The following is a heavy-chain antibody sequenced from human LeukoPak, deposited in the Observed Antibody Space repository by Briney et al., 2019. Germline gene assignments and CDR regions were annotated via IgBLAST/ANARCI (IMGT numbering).Heavy chain of an antibody. J-gene: IGHJ2*01. CDR2: IGTAGDT. Sequence: PGGSLRLSCTASGFTFSSYDMHWVRQAPGKGLEWVSAIGTAGDTYYPGSVKGRFSISRENAKNSLSLQMNSLRAGDTAVYYCARAGLWFGEYNRWYFDLWGRGTLVTVSS. CDR1: GFTFSSYD. V-gene: IGHV3-13*01. CDR3: ARAGLWFGEYNRWYFDL. D-gene: IGHD3-10*01.